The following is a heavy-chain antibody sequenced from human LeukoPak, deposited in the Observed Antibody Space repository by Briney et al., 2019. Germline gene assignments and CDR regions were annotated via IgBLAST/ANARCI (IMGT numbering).Heavy chain of an antibody. CDR3: ARDMTILGGDAFDI. Sequence: PSETLSLTCTVSGGSISNGGYYWSWIRQHPGKGLEWIGYIHYSGSTNYSPSLKSRVTISVDTSKNQLSLKLSSVTAADTAVYYCARDMTILGGDAFDIWGQGTMVTVSS. CDR2: IHYSGST. J-gene: IGHJ3*02. D-gene: IGHD3-9*01. CDR1: GGSISNGGYY. V-gene: IGHV4-31*03.